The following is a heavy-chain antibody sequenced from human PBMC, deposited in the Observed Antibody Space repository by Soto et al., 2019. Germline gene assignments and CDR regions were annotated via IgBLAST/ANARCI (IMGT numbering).Heavy chain of an antibody. CDR1: GYTFTGYY. J-gene: IGHJ6*02. D-gene: IGHD3-3*01. V-gene: IGHV1-2*02. CDR2: INPNSGGT. Sequence: ASVKVSCKASGYTFTGYYMHWVRQAPGQGLEWMGWINPNSGGTNYAQKFQGRVTMTRDTSISTAYMELSRLRSDDTAVYYCAREPTYYDFWSGYFPDYYYGMGVWGQGTTVTVSS. CDR3: AREPTYYDFWSGYFPDYYYGMGV.